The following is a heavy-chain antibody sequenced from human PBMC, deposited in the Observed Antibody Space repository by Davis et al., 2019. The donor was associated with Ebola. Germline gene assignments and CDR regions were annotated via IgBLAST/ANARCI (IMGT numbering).Heavy chain of an antibody. J-gene: IGHJ3*02. V-gene: IGHV3-7*03. Sequence: PGGSLRLSCAASGFTFSSYGMHWVRQAPGKGLEWVANIYRDGSEKYYVDSVKGRFTISRDNTKNSLYLQMNSLRAEDTAVYFCARDPDTAMASDAFDIWGQGTMVTVSS. D-gene: IGHD5-18*01. CDR1: GFTFSSYG. CDR2: IYRDGSEK. CDR3: ARDPDTAMASDAFDI.